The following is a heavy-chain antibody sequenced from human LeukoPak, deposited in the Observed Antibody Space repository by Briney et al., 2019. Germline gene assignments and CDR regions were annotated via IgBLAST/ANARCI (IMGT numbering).Heavy chain of an antibody. Sequence: ASVKVSCKASGYSFADYYMRWVRQAPGQGLEWMGWIKPNSGDTRSAQKFQGRVTMTRDTTINTAYMEMSSLRSDDMAMYYCAKSPRGYCIGGSCFDYWGQGTLVTVSS. D-gene: IGHD2-15*01. CDR3: AKSPRGYCIGGSCFDY. J-gene: IGHJ4*02. CDR2: IKPNSGDT. CDR1: GYSFADYY. V-gene: IGHV1-2*02.